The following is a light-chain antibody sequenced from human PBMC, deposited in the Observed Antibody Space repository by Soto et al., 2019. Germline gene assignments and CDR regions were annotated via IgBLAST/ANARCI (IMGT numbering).Light chain of an antibody. CDR2: GAS. CDR3: QQYGSSPT. Sequence: EIGLTQSPGTLSLSPGERATLSCRASQSVSNNYLAWYQQKPGQAPRLLIYGASSRATGIPDRFSGSGSGTDFTLTISRLEPEDFAVYYCQQYGSSPTFGQGTKVDIK. J-gene: IGKJ1*01. V-gene: IGKV3-20*01. CDR1: QSVSNNY.